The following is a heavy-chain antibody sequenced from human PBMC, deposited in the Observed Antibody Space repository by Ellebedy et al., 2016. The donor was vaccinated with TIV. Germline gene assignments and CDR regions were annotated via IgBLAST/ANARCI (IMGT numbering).Heavy chain of an antibody. CDR1: DDSTSNANYY. V-gene: IGHV4-39*01. CDR2: GYYSGLT. CDR3: ARHPVAGYNWFDP. D-gene: IGHD6-19*01. Sequence: MPSETLSLTCTVTDDSTSNANYYWAWIRQPPGKGLEWIGSGYYSGLTYYNSSLKSRVTISVVTSTSHFSLKLHSVTAADTAIYYCARHPVAGYNWFDPWGQGVLVTVSS. J-gene: IGHJ5*02.